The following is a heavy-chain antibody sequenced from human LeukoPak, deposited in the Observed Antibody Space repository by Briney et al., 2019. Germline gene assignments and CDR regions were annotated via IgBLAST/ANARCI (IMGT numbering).Heavy chain of an antibody. V-gene: IGHV3-23*01. D-gene: IGHD3-10*01. Sequence: GGSLRLSCAASGFTFSSYAMTWVRQAPGKGLEWVSIITATGGSTYYADSVKGRFTISRDNSKNTLYLQMNSLRAEDTAVYYCSKSSGFHDYWGQGTLVTVSS. J-gene: IGHJ4*02. CDR3: SKSSGFHDY. CDR2: ITATGGST. CDR1: GFTFSSYA.